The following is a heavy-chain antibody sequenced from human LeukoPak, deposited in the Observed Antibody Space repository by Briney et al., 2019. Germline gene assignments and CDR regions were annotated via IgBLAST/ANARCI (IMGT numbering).Heavy chain of an antibody. CDR1: GFTFSSYA. Sequence: GGSLRLSCAASGFTFSSYAMPWVRQAPGKGLEWVAVISYDGSNKYYADSVKGRFTISRDNSKNTLYLQMNSLRAEDTAVYYCARELNPPGAFDIWGQGTMVTVSS. V-gene: IGHV3-30*04. J-gene: IGHJ3*02. CDR2: ISYDGSNK. CDR3: ARELNPPGAFDI. D-gene: IGHD1-14*01.